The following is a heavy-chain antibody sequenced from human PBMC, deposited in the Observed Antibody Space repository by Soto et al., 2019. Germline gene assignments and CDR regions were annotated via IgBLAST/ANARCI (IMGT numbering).Heavy chain of an antibody. CDR3: ARSYYYDSSHPPEFDY. CDR2: IIPIFGTA. CDR1: GGTFSSYA. Sequence: QVELVQSGAEVKKPGSSVKVSCKASGGTFSSYAISWVRQAPGQGLEWMGGIIPIFGTANYAQKFQGRVTITADESTSTAYMELSSLRSEDTAVYYCARSYYYDSSHPPEFDYLGQGTLVTVSS. V-gene: IGHV1-69*01. J-gene: IGHJ4*02. D-gene: IGHD3-22*01.